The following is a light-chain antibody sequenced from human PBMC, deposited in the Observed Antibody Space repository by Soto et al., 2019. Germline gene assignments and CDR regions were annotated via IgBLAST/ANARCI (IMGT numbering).Light chain of an antibody. CDR3: QQYGSSPST. CDR1: QSVSSSY. J-gene: IGKJ5*01. Sequence: PGERATLSCRASQSVSSSYLAWYQQKPGQAPRLLIYGASSRATGIPDRFSGSGSGTDFTLTIIRLEPEDFAVYYCQQYGSSPSTFGQGTRLENK. V-gene: IGKV3-20*01. CDR2: GAS.